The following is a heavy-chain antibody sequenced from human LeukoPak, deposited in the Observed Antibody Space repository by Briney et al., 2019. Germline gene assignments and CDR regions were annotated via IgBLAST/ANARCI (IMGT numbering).Heavy chain of an antibody. CDR3: ARGRREQWLSVDY. V-gene: IGHV3-7*03. J-gene: IGHJ4*02. CDR2: IKQDGSQR. CDR1: GFTFSSHW. D-gene: IGHD6-19*01. Sequence: PGGSLRLSCAASGFTFSSHWMSWVRQAPGKGLEGVANIKQDGSQRYYVDSVKGRFTISRDNAKNSLYLQMNSLGAEDTAVYYCARGRREQWLSVDYWGQGTLVTVSS.